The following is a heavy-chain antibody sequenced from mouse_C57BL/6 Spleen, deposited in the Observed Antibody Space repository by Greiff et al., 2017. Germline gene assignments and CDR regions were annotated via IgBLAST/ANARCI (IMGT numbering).Heavy chain of an antibody. Sequence: QVQLQQPGAELVMPGASVKLSCKASGYTFTSYWMHWVKQRPGQGLEWIGEIDPSDSSTNYNQKFKGKSTLTVDKSSSTAYMQLSSLTSEDSAVYYCASPHYYGPKGAMDYWGQGTSVTVSS. D-gene: IGHD1-2*01. CDR1: GYTFTSYW. J-gene: IGHJ4*01. V-gene: IGHV1-69*01. CDR3: ASPHYYGPKGAMDY. CDR2: IDPSDSST.